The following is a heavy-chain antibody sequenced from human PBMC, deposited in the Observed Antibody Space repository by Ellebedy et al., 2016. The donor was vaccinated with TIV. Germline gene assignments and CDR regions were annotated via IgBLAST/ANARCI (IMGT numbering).Heavy chain of an antibody. J-gene: IGHJ3*02. Sequence: GESLKISCKGSGYSFTSYWVAWVRQMPGKGLEWMGIINPHDSATRYSPSFQGQVTISADKSISSAYLQWNSLNASDTAMYYCARHLGYCTNALCKGSFDIWGQGTMVTVSS. V-gene: IGHV5-51*01. CDR1: GYSFTSYW. CDR3: ARHLGYCTNALCKGSFDI. CDR2: INPHDSAT. D-gene: IGHD2-8*01.